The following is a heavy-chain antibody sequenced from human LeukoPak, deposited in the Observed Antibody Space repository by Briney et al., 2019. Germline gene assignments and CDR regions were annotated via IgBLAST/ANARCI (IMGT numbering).Heavy chain of an antibody. CDR2: IYSGGST. Sequence: GGSLRLSCAASGFTFSSYGMHWVRQAPGKGLEWVSVIYSGGSTYYADSVKGRFTISRDNSKNTLYLQMNSLRAEDTAVYYCARDLRQAGWVFDYWGQGTLVTVSS. V-gene: IGHV3-NL1*01. CDR3: ARDLRQAGWVFDY. CDR1: GFTFSSYG. D-gene: IGHD6-19*01. J-gene: IGHJ4*02.